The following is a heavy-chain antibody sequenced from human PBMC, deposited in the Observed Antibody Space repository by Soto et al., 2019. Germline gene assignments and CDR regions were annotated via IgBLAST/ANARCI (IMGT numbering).Heavy chain of an antibody. CDR3: AGEGALATFGVV. D-gene: IGHD3-3*01. J-gene: IGHJ4*02. CDR2: VYYGGST. Sequence: SETRSLTCTVSGDSIRSYYWTWIRQPPGRGLEWIGHVYYGGSTNYNPSLQSRVTISLDTSKNQFSLRLTSMTAADAAVYYCAGEGALATFGVVWGQGTRVTVSS. CDR1: GDSIRSYY. V-gene: IGHV4-59*01.